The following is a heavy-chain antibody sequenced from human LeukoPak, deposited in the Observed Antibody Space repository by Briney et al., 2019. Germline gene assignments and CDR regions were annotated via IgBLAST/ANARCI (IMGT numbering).Heavy chain of an antibody. Sequence: PGGSLRLSCAASGFTFSSFAMSWVRQAPGKGLEWVSAISGSGGSTYYADSVKGRFTISRDNSKNTLYLQMDSLRAEDTAVYYCAKDFATGYSSGWYVYWGQGTLVTVSS. CDR2: ISGSGGST. CDR3: AKDFATGYSSGWYVY. D-gene: IGHD6-19*01. V-gene: IGHV3-23*01. CDR1: GFTFSSFA. J-gene: IGHJ4*02.